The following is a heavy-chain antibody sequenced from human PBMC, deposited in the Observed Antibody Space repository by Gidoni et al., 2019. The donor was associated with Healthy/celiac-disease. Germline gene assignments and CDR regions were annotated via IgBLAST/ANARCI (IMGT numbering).Heavy chain of an antibody. CDR2: IKSKNDGGTT. D-gene: IGHD3-22*01. CDR3: TTGYYSIDY. Sequence: EVQLVESGGGLVKPGGSLRLSCSASGFTFSNAWMNWVRQAPGKGLEWVGRIKSKNDGGTTDYAAPGKGRFTISREDSKNTRYLQMNSLKTEDTAVYYCTTGYYSIDYWGQGTLVTVSS. V-gene: IGHV3-15*01. J-gene: IGHJ4*02. CDR1: GFTFSNAW.